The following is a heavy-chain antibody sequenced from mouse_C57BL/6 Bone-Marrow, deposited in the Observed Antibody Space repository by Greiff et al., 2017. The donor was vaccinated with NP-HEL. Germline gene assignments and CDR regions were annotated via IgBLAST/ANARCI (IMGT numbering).Heavy chain of an antibody. CDR1: GYTFTSYW. Sequence: VQLQQPGAELVRPGSSVKLSCKASGYTFTSYWMDWVKQRPGQGLEWIGNIYPSDSETHYNQKFKDKATLTVDKSSSTAYMQLSSLTSEDSAVYYCARLDYYYGSSPFAYWGQGTLVTVSA. V-gene: IGHV1-61*01. J-gene: IGHJ3*01. D-gene: IGHD1-1*01. CDR2: IYPSDSET. CDR3: ARLDYYYGSSPFAY.